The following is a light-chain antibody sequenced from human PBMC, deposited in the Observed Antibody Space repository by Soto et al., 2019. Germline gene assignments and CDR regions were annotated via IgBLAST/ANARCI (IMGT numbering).Light chain of an antibody. CDR2: GSS. CDR1: QSITSNQ. CDR3: QQYGSAPFT. V-gene: IGKV3-20*01. J-gene: IGKJ4*01. Sequence: EIVLTQSPGTLSLSPGERATLSCRASQSITSNQLAWYQQRPGQAPRLLTYGSSSRATGIPDRFSGSGSGTDFTLTISRLESEDFAVYYCQQYGSAPFTFGGGTKVEIK.